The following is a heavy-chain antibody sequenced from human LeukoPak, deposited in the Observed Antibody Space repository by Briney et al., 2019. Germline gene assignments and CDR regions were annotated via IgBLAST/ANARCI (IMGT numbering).Heavy chain of an antibody. D-gene: IGHD3-22*01. J-gene: IGHJ4*02. V-gene: IGHV4-61*02. CDR1: GGSISSGSYY. CDR2: IYTSGST. CDR3: AREGYYYDSSGYWGIDY. Sequence: PSQTLSLTCTVSGGSISSGSYYWSWIRQPAGKGLEWIGRIYTSGSTNYNPSLKSRVTISVDTSKNQFSLKLSSVTAADTAVYYRAREGYYYDSSGYWGIDYWGQGTLVTVSS.